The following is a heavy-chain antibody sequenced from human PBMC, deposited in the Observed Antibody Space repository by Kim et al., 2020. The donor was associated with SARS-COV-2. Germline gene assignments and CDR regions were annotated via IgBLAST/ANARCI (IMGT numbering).Heavy chain of an antibody. Sequence: GNTNYAQKLQGRVTMTTDTSTSTAYMELRSLRSDDTAVYYCARDRMLDYWGQGTLVTVSS. V-gene: IGHV1-18*01. CDR3: ARDRMLDY. J-gene: IGHJ4*02. CDR2: GNT.